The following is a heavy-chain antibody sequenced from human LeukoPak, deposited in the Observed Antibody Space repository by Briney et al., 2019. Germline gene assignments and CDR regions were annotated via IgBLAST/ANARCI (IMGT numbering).Heavy chain of an antibody. CDR2: IYYSGST. Sequence: SETLSLTCTVSGGSISSSSYYWGWIHQPPGKGLEWIGSIYYSGSTYYNPSLKSRVTISVDTSKNQFSLKLSSVTAADTAVYYCARDFVSGSSSHPFDPWGQGTLVTVFS. J-gene: IGHJ5*02. V-gene: IGHV4-39*07. CDR1: GGSISSSSYY. CDR3: ARDFVSGSSSHPFDP. D-gene: IGHD1-26*01.